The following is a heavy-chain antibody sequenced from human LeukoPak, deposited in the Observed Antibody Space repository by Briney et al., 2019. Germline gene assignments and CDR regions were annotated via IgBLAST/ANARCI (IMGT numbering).Heavy chain of an antibody. CDR3: ARDPSNRYYSDV. J-gene: IGHJ6*03. V-gene: IGHV1-2*02. CDR2: INPKNGGT. CDR1: GYTFTAYY. D-gene: IGHD1-14*01. Sequence: ASVKLSCKPCGYTFTAYYLRWARQAPGQGLEWMGWINPKNGGTNYAQKFRGRFTMTRDTSINTAYMELSGLTSDDTAVYYCARDPSNRYYSDVWSIGTTVTVSS.